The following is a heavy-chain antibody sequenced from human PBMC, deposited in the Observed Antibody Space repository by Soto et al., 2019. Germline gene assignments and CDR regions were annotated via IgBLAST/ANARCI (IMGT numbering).Heavy chain of an antibody. Sequence: SETLSLTCTVSGGSISSSSYYWGWIRQPPGKGLEWIGSIYYSGSTYYNPSLKSRVTISVDTSKNQFSLKLSSVTAADTAVYYCARLIGDSSGWYGLFRGGDPWGQGTLVTAS. J-gene: IGHJ5*02. CDR3: ARLIGDSSGWYGLFRGGDP. V-gene: IGHV4-39*01. CDR2: IYYSGST. D-gene: IGHD6-19*01. CDR1: GGSISSSSYY.